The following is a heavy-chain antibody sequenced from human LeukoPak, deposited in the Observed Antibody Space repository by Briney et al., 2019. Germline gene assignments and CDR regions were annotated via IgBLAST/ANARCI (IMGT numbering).Heavy chain of an antibody. CDR3: AGDTYYRDAFDI. V-gene: IGHV3-7*01. D-gene: IGHD3-10*01. Sequence: QTGGSLRLSCEGSGFTFSNYWMSWVRQAPGKGLEWVANIQQHGSETYYGDSVKGRFTISRDNAKNSLYLQMNSLRAEDTAVYYCAGDTYYRDAFDIWGQGTMVTVSS. CDR1: GFTFSNYW. J-gene: IGHJ3*02. CDR2: IQQHGSET.